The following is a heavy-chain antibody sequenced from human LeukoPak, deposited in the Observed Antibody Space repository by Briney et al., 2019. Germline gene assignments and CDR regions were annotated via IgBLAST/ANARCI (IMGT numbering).Heavy chain of an antibody. V-gene: IGHV5-51*01. CDR2: IFPADSDT. CDR3: ATPYGEFVP. CDR1: GYSFTNFW. Sequence: GASLQISCRGSGYSFTNFWIGWVRQLPGKGLEWMGIIFPADSDTRYSPSLQGQVTISADKSISTAYLQWSSLKASDTAMYYCATPYGEFVPWGQGTLVTVSS. D-gene: IGHD4-17*01. J-gene: IGHJ5*02.